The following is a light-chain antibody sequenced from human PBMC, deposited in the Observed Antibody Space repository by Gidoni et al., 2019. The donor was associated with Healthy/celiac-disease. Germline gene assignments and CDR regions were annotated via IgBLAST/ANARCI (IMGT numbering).Light chain of an antibody. CDR2: DVS. CDR3: SSYTSSSTRV. Sequence: HSALTQPASVSGSPGQSLPISCTGTSSDVGGYNYVSWYQQHPGKAPKLMIYDVSNRPSGVSNRFAGSKSGNTASLTISGLQAEDEADYYCSSYTSSSTRVFGGGTKLTVL. J-gene: IGLJ2*01. V-gene: IGLV2-14*01. CDR1: SSDVGGYNY.